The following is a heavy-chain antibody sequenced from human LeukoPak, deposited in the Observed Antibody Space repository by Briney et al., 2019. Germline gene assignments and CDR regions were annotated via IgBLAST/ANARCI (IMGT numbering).Heavy chain of an antibody. Sequence: SETLSLTCTVSGGSISSYYWSWIPQPPGKGLERVGYIYYSGSCNYIPSLKSRVTISVDTYKHQCSLKLSSVTAADTAVYYCAKWVRSPNDAFDFWGQGRKVTVSS. CDR1: GGSISSYY. J-gene: IGHJ3*01. CDR3: AKWVRSPNDAFDF. D-gene: IGHD5-12*01. V-gene: IGHV4-59*12. CDR2: IYYSGSC.